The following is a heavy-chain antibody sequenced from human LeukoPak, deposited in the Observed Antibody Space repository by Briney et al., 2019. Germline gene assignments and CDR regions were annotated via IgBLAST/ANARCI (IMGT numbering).Heavy chain of an antibody. J-gene: IGHJ4*02. D-gene: IGHD3-9*01. Sequence: GGSLRLSCAASGFIFSKAWMSWVRQAPGKGLEWVGRIKSKTDGGTTDYAAPVKGRFTISRDDTKNTLYLQMNSLKTEDTAVYYCTTDQYDILTGYYMGYFDYWGQGTLVTVSS. CDR2: IKSKTDGGTT. V-gene: IGHV3-15*01. CDR1: GFIFSKAW. CDR3: TTDQYDILTGYYMGYFDY.